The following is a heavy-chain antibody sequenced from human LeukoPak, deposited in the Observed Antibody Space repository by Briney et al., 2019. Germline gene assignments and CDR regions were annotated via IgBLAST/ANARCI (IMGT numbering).Heavy chain of an antibody. Sequence: ASVKVSCKASGGTFSSYAISWVRQAPGQGLEWMGRIIPIFGTANYAQKFQGRVTITTDESTSTAYMELSSLRSEDTAVYYCARGALYSGYDVNWFDPWGQGTLVTVSS. CDR2: IIPIFGTA. CDR3: ARGALYSGYDVNWFDP. V-gene: IGHV1-69*05. CDR1: GGTFSSYA. J-gene: IGHJ5*02. D-gene: IGHD5-12*01.